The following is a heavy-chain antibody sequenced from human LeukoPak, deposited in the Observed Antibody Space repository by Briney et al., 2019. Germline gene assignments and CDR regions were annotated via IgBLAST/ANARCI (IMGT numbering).Heavy chain of an antibody. J-gene: IGHJ4*02. V-gene: IGHV3-53*01. CDR2: IYSGGST. D-gene: IGHD3-16*01. CDR1: GFTVSSNY. Sequence: GGSLRLSCAASGFTVSSNYMSWVRQAPGKGLEWVSIIYSGGSTFYADSVKGRFTISRDNAKNSLYLQMNSLRAEDTAVYYCARDLAGGAGYWGQGTLVTVSS. CDR3: ARDLAGGAGY.